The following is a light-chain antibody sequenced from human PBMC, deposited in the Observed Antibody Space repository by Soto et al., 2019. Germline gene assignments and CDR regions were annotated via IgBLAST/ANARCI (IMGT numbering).Light chain of an antibody. V-gene: IGKV1-27*01. J-gene: IGKJ4*01. CDR1: QGIGVY. CDR2: AAS. Sequence: DIQMTQSQSSLSASLGDRVTITCRASQGIGVYLAWFQQRPGNVPKLLIYAASTLQSGVPSRFSGSGSGTDFTLTISSLQPEDVATYYCQKYNSAPLTFGGGTKVEIK. CDR3: QKYNSAPLT.